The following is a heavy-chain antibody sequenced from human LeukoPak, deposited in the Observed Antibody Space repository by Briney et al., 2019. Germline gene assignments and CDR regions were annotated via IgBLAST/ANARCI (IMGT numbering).Heavy chain of an antibody. CDR2: IWYDGSNK. CDR3: AKEASSSSPQFDY. CDR1: GFTFSSYG. Sequence: GGSLRLSCAASGFTFSSYGMHWVRQAPGKGLEWVAVIWYDGSNKYYADSVKGRFTISRDNSKNTLYLQMNSLRAEDTAVYYCAKEASSSSPQFDYWGQGTLVTASS. J-gene: IGHJ4*02. D-gene: IGHD6-13*01. V-gene: IGHV3-33*06.